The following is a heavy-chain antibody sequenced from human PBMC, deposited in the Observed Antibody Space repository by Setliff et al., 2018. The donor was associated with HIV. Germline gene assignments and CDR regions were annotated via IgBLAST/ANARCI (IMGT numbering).Heavy chain of an antibody. Sequence: GGSLRLSCAASGFTFSFHAMTWVRQAPGKGLVLVSHIKSDGSVIQYADSVKGRFTISRDNAKNTLYLQMNSLRVEDTAVYYCAADRIVLGDYWGQGTLVTVSS. D-gene: IGHD2-15*01. CDR2: IKSDGSVI. J-gene: IGHJ4*02. V-gene: IGHV3-74*01. CDR1: GFTFSFHA. CDR3: AADRIVLGDY.